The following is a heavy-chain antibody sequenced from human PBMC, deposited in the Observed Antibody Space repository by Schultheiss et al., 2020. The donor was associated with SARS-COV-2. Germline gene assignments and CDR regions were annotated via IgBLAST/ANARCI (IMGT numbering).Heavy chain of an antibody. CDR2: IKSKTDGGTT. CDR3: TTGIVVVPAARRDAFDI. CDR1: GFTVSSNY. V-gene: IGHV3-15*01. D-gene: IGHD2-2*01. J-gene: IGHJ3*02. Sequence: GGSLRLSCAASGFTVSSNYMSWVRQAPGKGLEWVGRIKSKTDGGTTDYAAPVKGRFTISRDDSKNTLYLQMNSLKTEDTAVYYCTTGIVVVPAARRDAFDIWGQGTMVTVSS.